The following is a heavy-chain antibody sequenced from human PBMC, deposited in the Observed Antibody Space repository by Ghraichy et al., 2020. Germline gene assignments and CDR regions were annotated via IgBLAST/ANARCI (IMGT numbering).Heavy chain of an antibody. Sequence: SETLSLTCTVSGGSISSYYWSWIRQPPGKGLEWIGYIYYSGSTNYNPSLKSRVTISVDTSKNQFSLKLSSVTAADTVVYYCVRWYYDSSGYSPWGYYYYYMDVWGKGTTVTVSS. CDR1: GGSISSYY. CDR2: IYYSGST. J-gene: IGHJ6*03. D-gene: IGHD3-22*01. CDR3: VRWYYDSSGYSPWGYYYYYMDV. V-gene: IGHV4-59*01.